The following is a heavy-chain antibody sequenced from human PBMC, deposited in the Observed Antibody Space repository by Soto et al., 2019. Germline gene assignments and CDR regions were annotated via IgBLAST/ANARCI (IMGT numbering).Heavy chain of an antibody. D-gene: IGHD3-3*01. CDR3: ARHWAVDFWSGYSYYFDY. CDR1: GGSISSSSYY. CDR2: SYYSGST. V-gene: IGHV4-39*01. Sequence: QLQLQESGPGLVKPSETLSLTCTVSGGSISSSSYYWGWIRQPPGKGLEWIGSSYYSGSTYYNPSLKRPVTISVDTSKNQFSLKLSSVTAADTAVYYCARHWAVDFWSGYSYYFDYWGQGTLVTVSS. J-gene: IGHJ4*02.